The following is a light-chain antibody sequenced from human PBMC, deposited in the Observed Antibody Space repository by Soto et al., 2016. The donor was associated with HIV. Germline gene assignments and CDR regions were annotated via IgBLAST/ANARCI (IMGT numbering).Light chain of an antibody. J-gene: IGLJ2*01. CDR1: NIGSKS. Sequence: SYELTQSPSVSVAPGKTARIACGGNNIGSKSVHWYQQKPGQAPVLVVYDDSDRPSGIPERFSGSNSGNSATLTISRVEAGDEADYFCQVWDSSTNHVVFGGRDQADRP. CDR3: QVWDSSTNHVV. V-gene: IGLV3-21*03. CDR2: DDS.